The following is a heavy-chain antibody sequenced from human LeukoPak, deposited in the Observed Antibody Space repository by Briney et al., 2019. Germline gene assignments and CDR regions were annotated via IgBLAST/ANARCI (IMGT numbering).Heavy chain of an antibody. Sequence: KPSETLSLTCTVSGGSISSYYWSWIRQPPGKGLEWIGYIYYSGSTNYNPSLKSRVTISVDTSKNQFSLKLSSVTAADTAVYYCARASSGYYFIFDYWGQGTLVTVSS. V-gene: IGHV4-59*01. CDR1: GGSISSYY. D-gene: IGHD3-22*01. CDR2: IYYSGST. J-gene: IGHJ4*02. CDR3: ARASSGYYFIFDY.